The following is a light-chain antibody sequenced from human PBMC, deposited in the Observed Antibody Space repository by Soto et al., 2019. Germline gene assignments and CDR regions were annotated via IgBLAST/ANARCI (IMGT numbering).Light chain of an antibody. V-gene: IGKV3-15*01. CDR2: RAS. J-gene: IGKJ4*01. Sequence: EIVMTQSPPALSVSPGERATLSCRASQSITTNVAWFQQKPGQAPSLLIFRASVRASGVPARFSGSGSGTEFTLTINSLQSEDFAVYYCQQYSSSPLTFGGGTKVDIK. CDR1: QSITTN. CDR3: QQYSSSPLT.